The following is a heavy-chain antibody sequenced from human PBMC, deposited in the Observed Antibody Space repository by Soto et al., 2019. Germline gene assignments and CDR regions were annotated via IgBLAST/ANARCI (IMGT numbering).Heavy chain of an antibody. J-gene: IGHJ2*01. CDR1: GFSFINNV. CDR3: AQGERKLDRLTRYFDL. D-gene: IGHD1-1*01. Sequence: PGGSLRLSCAVSGFSFINNVMDWVRQAPGRGLEWVTSISVSGGGTFYADSVKGRFTISRDNSKNTVNLQMNSLRAEDTAVYYCAQGERKLDRLTRYFDLWGRGTLVTVSS. V-gene: IGHV3-23*01. CDR2: ISVSGGGT.